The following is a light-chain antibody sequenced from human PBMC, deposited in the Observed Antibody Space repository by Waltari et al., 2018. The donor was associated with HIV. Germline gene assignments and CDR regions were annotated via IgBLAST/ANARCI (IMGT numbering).Light chain of an antibody. J-gene: IGKJ3*01. CDR3: QQTYLTTFT. Sequence: DIQMTQSPSSLSASVGDRITITCRTSQNIGKELNWYQQKPGTAPKVLIFAASSLHSGVPSRFSGSGSGTDFTLTISSLQPEDFATYYCQQTYLTTFTFGPGTNVDFK. CDR1: QNIGKE. V-gene: IGKV1-39*01. CDR2: AAS.